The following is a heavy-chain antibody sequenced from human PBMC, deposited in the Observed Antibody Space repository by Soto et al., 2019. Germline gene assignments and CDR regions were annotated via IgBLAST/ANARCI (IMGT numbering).Heavy chain of an antibody. CDR3: ARHRIEVVWRGFDV. CDR2: SSNNGGT. V-gene: IGHV4-39*01. D-gene: IGHD3-10*01. CDR1: TDYSSFPNSY. J-gene: IGHJ4*02. Sequence: SETLSLTCTVSTDYSSFPNSYSRWVRQPPGRGLQWIGSSSNNGGTFYTPSLKGRVVISFDTSKKQSSLQVTSVTAADTAVYFCARHRIEVVWRGFDVWGQGSPVTVSS.